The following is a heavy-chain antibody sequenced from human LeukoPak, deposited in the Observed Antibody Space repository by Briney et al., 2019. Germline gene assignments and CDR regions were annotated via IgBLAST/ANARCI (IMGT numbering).Heavy chain of an antibody. Sequence: SETLSLTCTVSGGSISSGSYFWGWIRQPPGKGLEWIGSIYYSGSTYYNPSLKSRVTISVDTSKNQFSLKLSSVTAADTAVYYCARGNPYGGNSSDAFDIWGQGTMVTVSS. J-gene: IGHJ3*02. D-gene: IGHD4-23*01. CDR2: IYYSGST. V-gene: IGHV4-39*07. CDR3: ARGNPYGGNSSDAFDI. CDR1: GGSISSGSYF.